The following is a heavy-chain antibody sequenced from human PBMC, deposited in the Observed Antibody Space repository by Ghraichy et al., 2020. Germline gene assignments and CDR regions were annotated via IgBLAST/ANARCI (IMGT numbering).Heavy chain of an antibody. J-gene: IGHJ4*02. CDR2: ISSSSSSI. V-gene: IGHV3-21*06. D-gene: IGHD6-25*01. CDR3: ARDWRIAAVDY. CDR1: GFPLSTYT. Sequence: GGSLNISCAASGFPLSTYTMNWVRQSPGKGLEWVSSISSSSSSIFYADAVKGRFTISRDNAKNSLYLQMNSLRGEDTAVYYCARDWRIAAVDYWGQGTLVTVSS.